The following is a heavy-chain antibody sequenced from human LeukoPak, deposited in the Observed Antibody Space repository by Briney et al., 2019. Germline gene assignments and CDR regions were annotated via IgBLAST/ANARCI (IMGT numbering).Heavy chain of an antibody. CDR2: FDPEDGET. Sequence: ASVRVSCKVSGYTLTQLSMHWVRQAPGKGLEWMGGFDPEDGETIYLQKFQGRVTMTEDTSTDTAYMELSSLRSDDTAVYYCATDSGTYFLFWGQGTLVTVSS. D-gene: IGHD1-26*01. CDR3: ATDSGTYFLF. J-gene: IGHJ4*02. CDR1: GYTLTQLS. V-gene: IGHV1-24*01.